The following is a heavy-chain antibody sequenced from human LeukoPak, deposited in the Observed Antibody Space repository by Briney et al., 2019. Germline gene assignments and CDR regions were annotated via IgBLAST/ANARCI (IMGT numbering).Heavy chain of an antibody. D-gene: IGHD6-19*01. CDR3: ARGARAGRRNWFDP. CDR2: INHSGST. V-gene: IGHV4-34*01. Sequence: SETLSLTCAVYGGSFSGYYWSWIRQPPGKGLGWIGEINHSGSTNYNPSLKSRVTISVDTSKNQFSLKLSSVTAADTAVYYCARGARAGRRNWFDPWGQGTLVTVSS. CDR1: GGSFSGYY. J-gene: IGHJ5*02.